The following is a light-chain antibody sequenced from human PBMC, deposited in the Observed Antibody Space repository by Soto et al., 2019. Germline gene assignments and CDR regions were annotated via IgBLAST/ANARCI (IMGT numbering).Light chain of an antibody. J-gene: IGLJ2*01. CDR2: EVF. V-gene: IGLV2-8*01. CDR3: TSHAGSNNLL. CDR1: SSDVGGYNC. Sequence: QSALTQPPSASGSPGQSVTISCTGTSSDVGGYNCVSWYQQHPGKAPKLLIFEVFKRPSGVPDRFSGSKSGNTAALTVSGLQADDEADYYCTSHAGSNNLLFGGGTKVTVL.